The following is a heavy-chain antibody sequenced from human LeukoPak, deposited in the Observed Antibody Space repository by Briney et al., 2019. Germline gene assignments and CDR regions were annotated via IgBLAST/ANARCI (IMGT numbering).Heavy chain of an antibody. CDR3: ARRAQRLYYYGMDI. J-gene: IGHJ6*02. D-gene: IGHD6-25*01. Sequence: SETLSLTCTVSGGSISSGGYYWSWIRQPPGKGLEWIGYIYHSGSTYYNPSLKSRVTISVDRSKNQFSLKLSSVAAADTAVYYCARRAQRLYYYGMDIWGQGTTVTVSS. V-gene: IGHV4-30-2*01. CDR2: IYHSGST. CDR1: GGSISSGGYY.